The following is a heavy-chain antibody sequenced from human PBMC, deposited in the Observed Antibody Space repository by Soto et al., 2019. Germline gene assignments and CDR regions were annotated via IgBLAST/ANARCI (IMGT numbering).Heavy chain of an antibody. Sequence: SETLSLTCTVSGGSISSGDYYWSWIRQPPGKGLEWIGYIYYSGSTYYNPSLKSRVTISVDTSKNQFSLKLSSVTAADTAVYYCARGRYGDYYDSSGHRSDYWGQGTLVTVSS. CDR2: IYYSGST. D-gene: IGHD3-22*01. J-gene: IGHJ4*02. CDR1: GGSISSGDYY. CDR3: ARGRYGDYYDSSGHRSDY. V-gene: IGHV4-30-4*01.